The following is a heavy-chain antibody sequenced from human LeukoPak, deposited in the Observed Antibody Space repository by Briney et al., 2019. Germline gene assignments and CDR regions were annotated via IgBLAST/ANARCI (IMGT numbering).Heavy chain of an antibody. Sequence: SQTLSLTCAVYGGSFSGYYWSWIRQPPGKGLEWVGEINHSGSTNYNPSLKSRVTISVDTSKNQFSLKLSSVTAADTAVYYCARDADYDFWSGYLSGYFQHWGQGTLVTVSS. J-gene: IGHJ1*01. V-gene: IGHV4-34*01. D-gene: IGHD3-3*01. CDR3: ARDADYDFWSGYLSGYFQH. CDR1: GGSFSGYY. CDR2: INHSGST.